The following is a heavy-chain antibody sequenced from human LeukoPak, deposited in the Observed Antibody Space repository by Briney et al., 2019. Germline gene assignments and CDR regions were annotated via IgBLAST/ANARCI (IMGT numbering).Heavy chain of an antibody. CDR2: IYHSGST. CDR1: GYSISSGYY. CDR3: ARGRAGSYRSYFDY. Sequence: PSETLSLTCADSGYSISSGYYWGWIRQPPGKGLEWIGSIYHSGSTYYNPSLQSRVTISVDTSKNQFSLNLSSVTAADTAVYYCARGRAGSYRSYFDYWGQGTLVTVSS. J-gene: IGHJ4*02. V-gene: IGHV4-38-2*01. D-gene: IGHD3-10*01.